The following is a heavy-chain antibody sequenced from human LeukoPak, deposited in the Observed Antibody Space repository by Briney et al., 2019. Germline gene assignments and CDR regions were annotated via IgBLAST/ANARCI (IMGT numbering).Heavy chain of an antibody. CDR1: GDSVSSNSAA. CDR3: ERGGGVGAIHTVFDS. V-gene: IGHV6-1*01. CDR2: TYYRSKWYN. Sequence: SQTLSLTCAISGDSVSSNSAAWNWIRQSPSRGLEWLGRTYYRSKWYNDYAVSVKSRITINPDTSKNTFSLQLTSVTPEDTAVYYCERGGGVGAIHTVFDSWGQGTLVTVSS. D-gene: IGHD1-26*01. J-gene: IGHJ4*02.